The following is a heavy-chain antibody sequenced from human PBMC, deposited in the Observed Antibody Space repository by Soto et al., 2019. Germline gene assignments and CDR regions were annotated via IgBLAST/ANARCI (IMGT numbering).Heavy chain of an antibody. V-gene: IGHV1-8*01. CDR2: MNPNSGNT. D-gene: IGHD1-1*01. CDR1: GYTFTSYD. J-gene: IGHJ6*02. Sequence: QVQLVQSGAEVKKPGASVKVSCKASGYTFTSYDINWVRQATGQGLEGMGWMNPNSGNTGYAQKFQGRVTMTRNTSISTAYMELSSLRSEDTAVDYCARGRGSQLERRKGRSYYYYGMDVWGQGTTVTVSS. CDR3: ARGRGSQLERRKGRSYYYYGMDV.